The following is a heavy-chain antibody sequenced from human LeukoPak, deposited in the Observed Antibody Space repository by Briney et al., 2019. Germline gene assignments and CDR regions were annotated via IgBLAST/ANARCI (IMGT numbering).Heavy chain of an antibody. CDR3: ARGEYGNQRSNNWFDP. D-gene: IGHD4-11*01. V-gene: IGHV4-34*01. CDR2: INHSGSA. CDR1: GGSFRGYY. J-gene: IGHJ5*02. Sequence: SETLSLTCAVYGGSFRGYYWTWIRQPPGKGLEWIGEINHSGSANYNPSLKSRVTISVDTSKNQFSLKLRSVTAADTAVYYCARGEYGNQRSNNWFDPWGQGSLVTVSS.